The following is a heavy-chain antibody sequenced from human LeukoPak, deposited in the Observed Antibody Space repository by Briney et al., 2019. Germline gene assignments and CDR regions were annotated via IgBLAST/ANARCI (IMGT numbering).Heavy chain of an antibody. V-gene: IGHV3-20*04. CDR3: ARDAAGLYYYYYYMDV. CDR2: INWNGGST. Sequence: PGGSLRLSCAASRFSFDDYGMSWVRQAPGKGLEWVSGINWNGGSTGYADSVKGRFTISRDNAKNSLYLQMNSLRAEDTALYYCARDAAGLYYYYYYMDVWGKGTTVTVSS. J-gene: IGHJ6*03. CDR1: RFSFDDYG. D-gene: IGHD6-13*01.